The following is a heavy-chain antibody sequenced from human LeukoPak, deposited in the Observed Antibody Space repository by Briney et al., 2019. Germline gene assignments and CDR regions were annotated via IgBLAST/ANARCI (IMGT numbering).Heavy chain of an antibody. D-gene: IGHD3-9*01. Sequence: SETLSLTCTVSGGSISSYYWSWIRQPPGKGLEWIGYIYYSGSTNYNPSLKSRVTISVDTSKNQFSLKLSSVTAADTAVYYCARFAPYYDILTGYYYFDYWGQGTLVTVSS. V-gene: IGHV4-59*08. J-gene: IGHJ4*02. CDR2: IYYSGST. CDR1: GGSISSYY. CDR3: ARFAPYYDILTGYYYFDY.